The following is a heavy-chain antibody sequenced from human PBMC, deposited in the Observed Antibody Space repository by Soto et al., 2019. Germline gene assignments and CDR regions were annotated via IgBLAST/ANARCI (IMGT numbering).Heavy chain of an antibody. CDR3: ARYPPRLMVRGVIPYMDV. D-gene: IGHD3-10*01. CDR2: ISSSSSTI. CDR1: GFTFSSYS. Sequence: GGSLRLSCAASGFTFSSYSMNWVRQAPGKGLEWVSYISSSSSTIYYADSVKGRFTISRDNAKNSLYLQMNSLRAEDTAVYYCARYPPRLMVRGVIPYMDVWGKGTTVTVSS. J-gene: IGHJ6*03. V-gene: IGHV3-48*01.